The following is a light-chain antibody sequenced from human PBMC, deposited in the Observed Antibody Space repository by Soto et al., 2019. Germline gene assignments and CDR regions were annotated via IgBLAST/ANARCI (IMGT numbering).Light chain of an antibody. CDR2: GAS. Sequence: EMVLTQSPGTLSLSPGGRASLSCSASQSVSSSYLAWYQQKPGQAPRLLIYGASSRATGIPDRFSGSGSGTDFTLTISRLEPEDFAVYYCQQYGSSLLTFGGGTKVDIK. J-gene: IGKJ4*01. CDR1: QSVSSSY. V-gene: IGKV3-20*01. CDR3: QQYGSSLLT.